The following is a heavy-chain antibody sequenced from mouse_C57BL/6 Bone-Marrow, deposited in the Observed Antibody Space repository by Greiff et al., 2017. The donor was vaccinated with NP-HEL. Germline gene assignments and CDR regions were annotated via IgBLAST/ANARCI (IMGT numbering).Heavy chain of an antibody. Sequence: EVKLMESGGGLVKPGGSLKLSCAASGFTFSSYAMSWVRQTPEKRLEWVATISDGGSSTYYPDNVKGRFTISRDNAKNNLYLQMSHLKSEDTAMYYCARAGGTGFAYWGQGTLVTVSA. CDR1: GFTFSSYA. D-gene: IGHD1-1*02. CDR2: ISDGGSST. V-gene: IGHV5-4*03. CDR3: ARAGGTGFAY. J-gene: IGHJ3*01.